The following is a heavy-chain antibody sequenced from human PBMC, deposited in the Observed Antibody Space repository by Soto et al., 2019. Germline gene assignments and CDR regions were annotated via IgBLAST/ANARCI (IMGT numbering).Heavy chain of an antibody. CDR3: VRLKFLSYYDERGSGYGMDV. V-gene: IGHV5-51*01. Sequence: EVQLVQSGAEVKMPGESLKISCKGSGDSFNTFWIGWVRQTPGKGLEWMGIIYPGDSATRYSPSFQGQVSISVDKSISTAYLQWRSLKAADTAMYYCVRLKFLSYYDERGSGYGMDVWGQGTTVTVSS. D-gene: IGHD3-22*01. J-gene: IGHJ6*02. CDR1: GDSFNTFW. CDR2: IYPGDSAT.